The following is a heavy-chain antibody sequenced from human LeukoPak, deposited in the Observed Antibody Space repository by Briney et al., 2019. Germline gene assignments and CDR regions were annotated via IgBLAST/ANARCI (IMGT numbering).Heavy chain of an antibody. J-gene: IGHJ5*02. V-gene: IGHV5-10-1*01. Sequence: GESLRISCKGSGSCFTSYWISWGRQLPGKGLEWMGRIDPSDSYTNYSPSFQGHVTISADKSISTAYLQWSSLKASDTAMYYCARHRGYSYGSSKRDWFDPWGQGTLVTVSS. CDR2: IDPSDSYT. CDR1: GSCFTSYW. CDR3: ARHRGYSYGSSKRDWFDP. D-gene: IGHD5-18*01.